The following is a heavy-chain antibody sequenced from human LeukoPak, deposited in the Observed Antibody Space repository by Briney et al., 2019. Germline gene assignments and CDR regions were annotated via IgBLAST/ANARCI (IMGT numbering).Heavy chain of an antibody. CDR1: GFTFSSYA. CDR2: ISYDGSNK. CDR3: AREGNWLNMGYYYMDV. Sequence: GGSLRLSCAASGFTFSSYAMYWVRQAPGKGLEWGAVISYDGSNKYYADSVKGRFTISRDNSKHTLYLQMNSLRVEDTAVYYCAREGNWLNMGYYYMDVWGKGTTVTVSS. D-gene: IGHD3-10*01. V-gene: IGHV3-30-3*01. J-gene: IGHJ6*03.